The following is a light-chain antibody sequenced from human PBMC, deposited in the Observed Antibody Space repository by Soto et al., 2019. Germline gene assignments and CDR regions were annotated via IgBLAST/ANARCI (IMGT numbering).Light chain of an antibody. CDR1: QSVTTR. V-gene: IGKV3-20*01. J-gene: IGKJ5*01. Sequence: EIVLTQSPATLSLSPGEGVTLSCMASQSVTTRLAWYQHKPGQAPTLLMSGASNRASGVPVRFSGSGSGTDFTLTITRLEPEDFALYYCQQYGGSPITFGLGTRLEIK. CDR3: QQYGGSPIT. CDR2: GAS.